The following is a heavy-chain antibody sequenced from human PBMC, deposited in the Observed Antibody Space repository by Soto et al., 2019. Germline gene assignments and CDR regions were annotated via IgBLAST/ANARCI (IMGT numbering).Heavy chain of an antibody. CDR1: GYIFTTYG. V-gene: IGHV1-18*01. D-gene: IGHD3-22*01. Sequence: QVQLVQSGTVVKKPGASVKVSCKASGYIFTTYGISWVRQAPGQGLEWMGWISANNGNTYYAQKFQGRVTMNTDTPTRTIYMELRSLRSDDTAVYYCARDLQFCSDSSGYRDVFDIWGQGTKVTVSS. CDR3: ARDLQFCSDSSGYRDVFDI. J-gene: IGHJ3*02. CDR2: ISANNGNT.